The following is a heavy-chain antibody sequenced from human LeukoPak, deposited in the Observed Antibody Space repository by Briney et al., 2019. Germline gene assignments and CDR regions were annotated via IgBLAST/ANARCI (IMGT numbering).Heavy chain of an antibody. V-gene: IGHV4-34*01. Sequence: SETLSLTCAVYGGSSSGYYWSWIRQPPGKGLEWIGEINHSGSTNYNPSLKSRVTISVDTSKNQFSLKLSSVTAADTAVYYCARRAGGKWFGETRLHHYYFDYWGQGTLVTVSS. CDR2: INHSGST. J-gene: IGHJ4*02. CDR3: ARRAGGKWFGETRLHHYYFDY. CDR1: GGSSSGYY. D-gene: IGHD3-10*01.